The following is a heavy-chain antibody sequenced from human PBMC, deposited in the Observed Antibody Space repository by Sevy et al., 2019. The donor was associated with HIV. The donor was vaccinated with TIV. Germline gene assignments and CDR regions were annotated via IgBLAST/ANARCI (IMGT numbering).Heavy chain of an antibody. Sequence: ASVKVSCKASGYTFTTYEINWVRQASGQGLEWMGWMNPNSGNTGYARKFQGRVTMTRNTSISTASMELCSLRSEDTAMYYCARVYASSGGENGVDVWGQGTTVTVSS. CDR1: GYTFTTYE. V-gene: IGHV1-8*01. CDR3: ARVYASSGGENGVDV. CDR2: MNPNSGNT. J-gene: IGHJ6*02. D-gene: IGHD2-2*01.